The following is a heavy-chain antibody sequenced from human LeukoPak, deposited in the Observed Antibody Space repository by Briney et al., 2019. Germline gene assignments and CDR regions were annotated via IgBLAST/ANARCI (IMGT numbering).Heavy chain of an antibody. CDR3: ARNGYDFWSGYYRPPYYFDY. CDR2: IYYSGST. J-gene: IGHJ4*02. V-gene: IGHV4-59*11. Sequence: SETLSLTSIVPVGSISSHYWSWIREPPGKGPGWIGYIYYSGSTNYNPSLKSRVTISIDTSKNHFSLNLSSVTAADTAVYYCARNGYDFWSGYYRPPYYFDYWGQGTLVTVSS. CDR1: VGSISSHY. D-gene: IGHD3-3*01.